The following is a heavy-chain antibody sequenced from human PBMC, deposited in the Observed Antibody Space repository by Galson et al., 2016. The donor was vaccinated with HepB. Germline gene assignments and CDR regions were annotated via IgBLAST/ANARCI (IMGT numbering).Heavy chain of an antibody. J-gene: IGHJ5*02. Sequence: SETLSLTCAVYGGSFSGYYWSWIRQPPGKGLEWIGEINHGGSTNYNPSLKSRVTLSVDTSKNHFSLKLSSVTAADTAVYFCARGRVVVTAIRVGYFDLWGQGTLVTVSS. D-gene: IGHD2-21*02. CDR1: GGSFSGYY. CDR2: INHGGST. CDR3: ARGRVVVTAIRVGYFDL. V-gene: IGHV4-34*01.